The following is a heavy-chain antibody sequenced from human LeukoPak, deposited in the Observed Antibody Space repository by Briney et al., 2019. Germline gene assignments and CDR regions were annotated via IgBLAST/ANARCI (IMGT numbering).Heavy chain of an antibody. CDR1: GFTFSSYA. J-gene: IGHJ5*02. CDR2: ISGSGGST. CDR3: AYDRRFNP. Sequence: PGGSLRLSCAASGFTFSSYAVSWARQAPGKGLEWVSAISGSGGSTYYADSVKGRFTIPRDNSKNTLYLQMNSLRAEDTAVYYCAYDRRFNPWGQGTLVTVSS. V-gene: IGHV3-23*01.